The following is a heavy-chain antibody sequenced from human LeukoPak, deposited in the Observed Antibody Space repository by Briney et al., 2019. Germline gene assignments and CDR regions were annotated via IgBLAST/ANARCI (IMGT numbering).Heavy chain of an antibody. CDR3: ARDTYNYDGSVYYYFDY. CDR1: GGSISPYY. J-gene: IGHJ4*02. V-gene: IGHV4-4*07. D-gene: IGHD3-22*01. Sequence: PSETLSLTCTVSGGSISPYYWSWIRQPAGKGLEWIGRVYTSGSTNYNPSLKSRVTMSVDTSKNQFSLKLSSVTAADTAMYYCARDTYNYDGSVYYYFDYWGQGTLVTVSS. CDR2: VYTSGST.